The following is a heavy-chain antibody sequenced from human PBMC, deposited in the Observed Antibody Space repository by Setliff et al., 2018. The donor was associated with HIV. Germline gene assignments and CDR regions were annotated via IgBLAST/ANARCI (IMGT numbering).Heavy chain of an antibody. CDR1: EFIFRNNW. Sequence: ETLSLSCEAPEFIFRNNWMSWVRRVPGKGLEWVAHMSPGGSDKNYVDSVKGRFTISRDNAKNSLYLQMNSLTADDTAVYYCARDSGTTMGASGPGYWGQGTLVTVSS. CDR2: MSPGGSDK. J-gene: IGHJ4*02. V-gene: IGHV3-7*01. D-gene: IGHD1-26*01. CDR3: ARDSGTTMGASGPGY.